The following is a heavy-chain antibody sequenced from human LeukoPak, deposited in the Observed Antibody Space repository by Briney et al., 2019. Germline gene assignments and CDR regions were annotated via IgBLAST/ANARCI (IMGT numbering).Heavy chain of an antibody. CDR2: IKEDGSEK. D-gene: IGHD6-19*01. CDR1: GFTFSSYW. J-gene: IGHJ4*02. CDR3: ARDDSGPDY. Sequence: GGSLRLSWAASGFTFSSYWMSWVRQAPGKGLEWVANIKEDGSEKYYVDSVKGRFTISRDNAKNSLYLQMNNLRLDDTAVYYCARDDSGPDYWGQGTLVTVSS. V-gene: IGHV3-7*01.